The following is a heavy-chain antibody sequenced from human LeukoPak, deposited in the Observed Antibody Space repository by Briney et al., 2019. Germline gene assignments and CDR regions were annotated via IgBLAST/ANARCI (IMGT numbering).Heavy chain of an antibody. V-gene: IGHV4-39*07. Sequence: PSETLSLTCTVSGGSISSGAYYWGWIRQPPGKGLEWIGSIYYSGSTYYNPSLKSRVTISVDTSKNQFSLKLSSVTAADTAVYYCARNDVGLRPIDYWGQGTLVTVSS. D-gene: IGHD1-1*01. CDR2: IYYSGST. CDR1: GGSISSGAYY. J-gene: IGHJ4*02. CDR3: ARNDVGLRPIDY.